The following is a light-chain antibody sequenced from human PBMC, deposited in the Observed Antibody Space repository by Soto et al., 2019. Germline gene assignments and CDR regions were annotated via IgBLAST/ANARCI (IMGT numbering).Light chain of an antibody. Sequence: QSALTQPRSVSGSPGQPVTISCTGTGTYIGDYDYVSWYQQHPGKAPKLLIYGVTKRPSGIPDRFSGSKSGNTASLTISGLQAEDEADYYCCSYAGTYTPWVFGGGTKVTVL. V-gene: IGLV2-11*01. J-gene: IGLJ3*02. CDR1: GTYIGDYDY. CDR2: GVT. CDR3: CSYAGTYTPWV.